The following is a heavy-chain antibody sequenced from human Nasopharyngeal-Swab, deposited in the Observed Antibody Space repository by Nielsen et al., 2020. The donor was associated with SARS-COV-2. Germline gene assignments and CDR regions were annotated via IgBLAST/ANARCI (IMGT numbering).Heavy chain of an antibody. CDR2: IASTSGNT. J-gene: IGHJ2*01. CDR1: GFTFNNYD. Sequence: GESLKISCTASGFTFNNYDMHWVRQAAGEGLEWVSAIASTSGNTFYSDSVKGRFTVSRDNAENSLYLQMDRLTAAEPDVYYCARDSPVGVSNIDLERWGRGTLVTVSS. CDR3: ARDSPVGVSNIDLER. D-gene: IGHD1-26*01. V-gene: IGHV3-13*01.